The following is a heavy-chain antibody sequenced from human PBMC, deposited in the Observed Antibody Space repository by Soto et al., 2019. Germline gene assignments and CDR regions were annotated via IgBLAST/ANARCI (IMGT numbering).Heavy chain of an antibody. Sequence: QVQLVQSGAEVKKPGASVKVSCKASGYTFTCYYMHWVRQDPGQGREWMGGINPDSGGTNYAQRFQGWVTMTRDTSISTAYMELSRLRSDDTAVYYCARDGGLPLYGYYYYGMDVWGQGTTVTVSS. CDR2: INPDSGGT. CDR1: GYTFTCYY. CDR3: ARDGGLPLYGYYYYGMDV. J-gene: IGHJ6*02. D-gene: IGHD2-2*02. V-gene: IGHV1-2*04.